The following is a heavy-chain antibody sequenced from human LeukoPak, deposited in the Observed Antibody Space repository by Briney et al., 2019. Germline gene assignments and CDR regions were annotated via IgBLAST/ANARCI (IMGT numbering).Heavy chain of an antibody. J-gene: IGHJ4*02. CDR2: INSDGSNT. V-gene: IGHV3-74*01. Sequence: PGGSLRLSCAASGFTFTSYWMHWVRQPPGKGLVWVSRINSDGSNTYYADSVKGRFTISRDNAKNTLYLQLNSLRAEDTAIYYCAKDHKANSGSATLFDFWGQGTLVTVPS. CDR1: GFTFTSYW. D-gene: IGHD1-26*01. CDR3: AKDHKANSGSATLFDF.